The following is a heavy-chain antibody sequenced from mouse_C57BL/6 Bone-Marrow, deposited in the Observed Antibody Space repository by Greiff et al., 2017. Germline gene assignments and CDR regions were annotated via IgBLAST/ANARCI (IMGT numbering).Heavy chain of an antibody. CDR1: GYTFTDYY. D-gene: IGHD1-1*01. Sequence: VQLQQSGPELVKPGASVKISCKASGYTFTDYYMNWVKQSHGKSLEWIGDINPNNGGTSYNQKFKGKAQLTVEKSSSTAYMERRSLTSEDSAVYYCAPLYAYWGQGTSVTVSS. V-gene: IGHV1-26*01. CDR3: APLYAY. CDR2: INPNNGGT. J-gene: IGHJ4*01.